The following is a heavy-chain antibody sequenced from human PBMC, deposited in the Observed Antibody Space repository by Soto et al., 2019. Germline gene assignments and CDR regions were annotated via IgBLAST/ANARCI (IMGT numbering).Heavy chain of an antibody. Sequence: QVQLVQSGAEVKKPGSSVKVSCKASGGTFTSYAISWVRQAPGQGLEWVGGIIPIFGTADYAQKFQGRVTIPANESTNTAYMELNSLRSEVTAVYYCAYMRGGYQAYYYGMDVWGQGTTVTVSS. J-gene: IGHJ6*02. D-gene: IGHD3-16*02. V-gene: IGHV1-69*12. CDR2: IIPIFGTA. CDR3: AYMRGGYQAYYYGMDV. CDR1: GGTFTSYA.